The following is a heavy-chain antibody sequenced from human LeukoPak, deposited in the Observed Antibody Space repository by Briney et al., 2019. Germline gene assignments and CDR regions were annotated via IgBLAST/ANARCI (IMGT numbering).Heavy chain of an antibody. D-gene: IGHD2-15*01. J-gene: IGHJ6*03. CDR2: MNAGNGNT. CDR1: GYTFTNYD. V-gene: IGHV1-3*01. CDR3: ARGRGTSGSNRDFYYYYYMDV. Sequence: ASVKVSCKASGYTFTNYDINWVRQAPGQRPEWMGWMNAGNGNTKYSQKFQGRITLIRDTSAATAYMELSSLRHDDLAVYYCARGRGTSGSNRDFYYYYYMDVWGKGTTVTASS.